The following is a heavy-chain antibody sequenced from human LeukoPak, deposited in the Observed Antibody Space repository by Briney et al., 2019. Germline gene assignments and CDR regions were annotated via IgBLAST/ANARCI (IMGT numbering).Heavy chain of an antibody. V-gene: IGHV3-64D*06. CDR3: VRRHSGYDH. D-gene: IGHD5-12*01. Sequence: PGGSLRLSCSASGFTFSTYAMHWVRQAPGKGLEYVSAISSNGGGTYYADSVKGRFIISRDNSKNTLYLQMSSLRAEDTAVYYCVRRHSGYDHWGQGTLVTVSS. J-gene: IGHJ4*02. CDR1: GFTFSTYA. CDR2: ISSNGGGT.